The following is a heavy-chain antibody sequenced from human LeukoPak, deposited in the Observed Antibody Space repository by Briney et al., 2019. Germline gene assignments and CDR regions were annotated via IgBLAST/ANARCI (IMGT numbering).Heavy chain of an antibody. CDR3: ARDGSYDFWSGYASAGY. D-gene: IGHD3-3*01. CDR2: ISAYNGNT. V-gene: IGHV1-18*01. Sequence: ASVKVSCKASGYTFTSYGISWVRQAPGQGLEWMGWISAYNGNTNYAQKLQGRVTTTTDTSTSTAYMELRSLRSDDTAVYYCARDGSYDFWSGYASAGYWGQGTLVTVSS. CDR1: GYTFTSYG. J-gene: IGHJ4*02.